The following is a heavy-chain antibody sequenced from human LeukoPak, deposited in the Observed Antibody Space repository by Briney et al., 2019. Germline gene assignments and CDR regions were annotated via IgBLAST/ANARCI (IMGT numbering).Heavy chain of an antibody. V-gene: IGHV4-4*07. D-gene: IGHD3-22*01. CDR3: ILTYYDSSGYYPTAEYFQH. CDR2: IYTSGST. J-gene: IGHJ1*01. CDR1: GGSISSYY. Sequence: SQTLSLTCTVSGGSISSYYWSWIRQPAGKGLERIGRIYTSGSTNYNPSLKSRVTMSVDTSKNQFSLKLSSVTAADTAVYYCILTYYDSSGYYPTAEYFQHWGQGTLVTVSS.